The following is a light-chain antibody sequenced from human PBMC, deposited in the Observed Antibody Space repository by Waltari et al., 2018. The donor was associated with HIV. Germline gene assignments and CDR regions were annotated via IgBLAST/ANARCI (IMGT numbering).Light chain of an antibody. CDR2: EIT. Sequence: QSALTQPASVSGSPGQSITISCIGITNDVGNYNLVSWYQQHPGKAPKLIIYEITKRPSGVFNRFSGSKSGNTASLTISGLQADDEADYYCCSYANAGRTFGGGTKLTVL. CDR3: CSYANAGRT. J-gene: IGLJ2*01. V-gene: IGLV2-23*02. CDR1: TNDVGNYNL.